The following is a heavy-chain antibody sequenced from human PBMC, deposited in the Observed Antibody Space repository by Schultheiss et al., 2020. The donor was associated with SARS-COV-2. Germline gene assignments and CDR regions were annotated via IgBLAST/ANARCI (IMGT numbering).Heavy chain of an antibody. CDR2: IYYSGST. V-gene: IGHV4-61*08. CDR3: ARVRGQLSWFDA. Sequence: SETLSLTCTVSGGSISRGGYYWSWIRQPPGKGLEWIGYIYYSGSTNYNPSLKSRVTISVDTSKNQFSLKLSSVTAADTAVYYCARVRGQLSWFDAWGQGTLVTVSS. D-gene: IGHD6-6*01. J-gene: IGHJ5*02. CDR1: GGSISRGGYY.